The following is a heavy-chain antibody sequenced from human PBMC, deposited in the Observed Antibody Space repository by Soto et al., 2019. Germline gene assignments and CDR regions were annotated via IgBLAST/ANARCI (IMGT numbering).Heavy chain of an antibody. CDR3: AKDLGFYSSTWHYFDY. CDR1: VFTFIDHY. D-gene: IGHD6-13*01. Sequence: GGSLRLSCASSVFTFIDHYMDWVRQAPGKGLEWIGRIRNKGNSYTTEYAASVKGRFTISRDDSQNSLYLQMNSLKTEDTAVYYCAKDLGFYSSTWHYFDYWGQGTLVTVSS. V-gene: IGHV3-72*01. J-gene: IGHJ4*02. CDR2: IRNKGNSYTT.